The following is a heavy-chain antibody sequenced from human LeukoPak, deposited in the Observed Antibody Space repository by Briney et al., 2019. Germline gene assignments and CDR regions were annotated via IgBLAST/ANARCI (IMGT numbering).Heavy chain of an antibody. Sequence: ASVKVSCKASGYTFTSYGISWVRQAPGQGLEWMGWISAYNGNTNYAQKLQGRVTMTTDTSTSTAYMELRSLRSDDTAVYYCAREGGGYSGYGLGGGGAYWGQGTLVTVSS. CDR2: ISAYNGNT. CDR3: AREGGGYSGYGLGGGGAY. D-gene: IGHD5-12*01. J-gene: IGHJ4*02. V-gene: IGHV1-18*01. CDR1: GYTFTSYG.